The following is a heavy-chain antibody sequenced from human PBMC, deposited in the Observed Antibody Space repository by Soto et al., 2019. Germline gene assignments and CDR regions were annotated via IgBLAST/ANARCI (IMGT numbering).Heavy chain of an antibody. V-gene: IGHV3-15*01. J-gene: IGHJ4*02. D-gene: IGHD5-18*01. Sequence: GGSLRPSSAASESTFSNTWLTGVSRPPGKGLEWVGHINTTTDGGTTDYAAPVKGRFTISRDDSQNTLYLQMDSLNTEDSAVYFCTTESHCYRYFDYWGQGTLVTVSS. CDR2: INTTTDGGTT. CDR3: TTESHCYRYFDY. CDR1: ESTFSNTW.